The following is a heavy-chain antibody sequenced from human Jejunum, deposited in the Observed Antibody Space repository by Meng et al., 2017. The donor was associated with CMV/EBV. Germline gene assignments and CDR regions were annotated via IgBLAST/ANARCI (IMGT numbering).Heavy chain of an antibody. Sequence: SLSCVASGFTFSTYGMTWVRQAPGKGLEWVALINGDGGSTYYVDSVKGRFTISRDNSKNTLYLQMSSLRDEDTAVYYCARGSDFDFWGQGTLVTVSS. CDR3: ARGSDFDF. CDR2: INGDGGST. V-gene: IGHV3-23*01. D-gene: IGHD6-6*01. CDR1: GFTFSTYG. J-gene: IGHJ4*02.